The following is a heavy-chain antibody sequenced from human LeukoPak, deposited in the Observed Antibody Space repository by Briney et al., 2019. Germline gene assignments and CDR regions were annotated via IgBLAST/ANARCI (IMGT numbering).Heavy chain of an antibody. D-gene: IGHD2-8*01. Sequence: ASVKVSCQASGGTFSSYAISWVRQAPGQGLEWMGGIIPIFGTANYAQKFQGRVTITADESTSTAYMELSSLRSEDTAVYYCARESDCTNGVCYRPFDYWGQGTLVTVSS. V-gene: IGHV1-69*01. CDR1: GGTFSSYA. CDR2: IIPIFGTA. CDR3: ARESDCTNGVCYRPFDY. J-gene: IGHJ4*02.